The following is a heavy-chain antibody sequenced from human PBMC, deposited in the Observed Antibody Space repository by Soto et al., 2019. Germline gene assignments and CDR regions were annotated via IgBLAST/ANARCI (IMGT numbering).Heavy chain of an antibody. Sequence: GGSLRLSCAATGFAFSIYDMHLVRQAPGKGLEWVSFISFDGSNKYYGDSVKGRFTISRDNSKNTLYLQMNSLRTEDTAVYYCEWEGLWGQGTLVTVSS. CDR2: ISFDGSNK. V-gene: IGHV3-30*03. CDR1: GFAFSIYD. J-gene: IGHJ4*02. CDR3: EWEGL.